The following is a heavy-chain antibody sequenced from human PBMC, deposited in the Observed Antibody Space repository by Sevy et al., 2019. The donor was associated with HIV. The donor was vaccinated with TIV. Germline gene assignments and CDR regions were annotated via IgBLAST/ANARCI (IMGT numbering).Heavy chain of an antibody. CDR1: GYTLTQFS. CDR2: FDPEDGDPEDGKT. Sequence: ASVKVSCKVSGYTLTQFSMHWVLRAPGKGLEWMTTFDPEDGDPEDGKTIYAQKFLGRVTMTEDTSTDTAYMELSSLRPDDTAVYYCATTKDYYDSSGYPFDYWGQGTLVTVSS. CDR3: ATTKDYYDSSGYPFDY. D-gene: IGHD3-22*01. V-gene: IGHV1-24*01. J-gene: IGHJ4*02.